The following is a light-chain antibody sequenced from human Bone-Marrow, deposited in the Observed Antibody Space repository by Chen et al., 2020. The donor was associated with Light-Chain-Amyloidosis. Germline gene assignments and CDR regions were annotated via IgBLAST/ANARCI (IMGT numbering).Light chain of an antibody. CDR2: RDT. J-gene: IGLJ2*01. V-gene: IGLV3-25*03. CDR1: DLPTKY. Sequence: SYELTQPPSVSVSPGQTARITCSGDDLPTKYAYWYQQKPGQAPVLVIHRDTERPSGISERFSGSSSGTTATLTISGVLAEDEDDYHCQSADSSGTYEVIFGGGTKLTVL. CDR3: QSADSSGTYEVI.